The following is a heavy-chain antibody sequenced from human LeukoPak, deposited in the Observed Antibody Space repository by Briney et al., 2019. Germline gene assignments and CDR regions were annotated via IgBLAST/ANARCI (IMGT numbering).Heavy chain of an antibody. J-gene: IGHJ4*02. D-gene: IGHD3-22*01. CDR3: ARAPMTYYFDY. CDR1: GFTFSSYE. CDR2: ISSSGSTI. Sequence: GGSLRLSCAASGFTFSSYEMNWVRQAPEKGLEWVSYISSSGSTIYYADSVKGRFTISRDNAKNSLYLQMNSLRAEDTAVYYCARAPMTYYFDYWGQGTLVTVSS. V-gene: IGHV3-48*03.